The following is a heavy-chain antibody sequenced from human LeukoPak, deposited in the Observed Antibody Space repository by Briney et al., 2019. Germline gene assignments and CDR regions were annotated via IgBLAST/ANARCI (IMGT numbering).Heavy chain of an antibody. D-gene: IGHD3-22*01. CDR1: GYTFTSYD. CDR2: MNPNSGNT. CDR3: AREGVIGYYDSSGYYPDDY. Sequence: ASVKVSCKASGYTFTSYDINWVRQATGQGLEWMGWMNPNSGNTGYAQKFQGRVTMTRNTSISTAYMELSRLRSDDTAVYYCAREGVIGYYDSSGYYPDDYWGQGTLVTVSS. V-gene: IGHV1-8*01. J-gene: IGHJ4*02.